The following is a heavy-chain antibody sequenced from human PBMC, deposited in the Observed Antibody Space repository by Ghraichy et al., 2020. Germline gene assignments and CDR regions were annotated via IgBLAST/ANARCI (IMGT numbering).Heavy chain of an antibody. J-gene: IGHJ2*01. CDR2: IFYSGTT. CDR3: ASLIAASDHWYFHL. V-gene: IGHV4-39*07. D-gene: IGHD6-6*01. CDR1: GGSISNSYYY. Sequence: SETLSLTCTVSGGSISNSYYYWGWIRQPPGKGLEWIGNIFYSGTTYNPSLRGRVAVSVDTSKNQFSLKLSSVTAADTAVFYCASLIAASDHWYFHLWGRGTLVTVSS.